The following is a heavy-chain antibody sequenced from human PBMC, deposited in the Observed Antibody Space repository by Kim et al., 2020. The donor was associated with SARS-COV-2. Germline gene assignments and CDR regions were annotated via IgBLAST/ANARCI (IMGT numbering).Heavy chain of an antibody. CDR1: GYTFTGYY. D-gene: IGHD3-22*01. Sequence: ASVKVSCKASGYTFTGYYMHWVRQAPGQGLEWMGWINPNSGGTNYAQKFQGRVTMTRDTSISTAYMELSRLRSDDTAVYYCARILWSYYDSSGYYADDAFDIWGQGTMVTVSS. V-gene: IGHV1-2*02. CDR3: ARILWSYYDSSGYYADDAFDI. CDR2: INPNSGGT. J-gene: IGHJ3*02.